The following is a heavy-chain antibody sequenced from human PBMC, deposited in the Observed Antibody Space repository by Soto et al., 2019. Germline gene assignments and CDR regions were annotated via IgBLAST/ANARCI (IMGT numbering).Heavy chain of an antibody. V-gene: IGHV3-30*03. Sequence: GGSLRLSCAASDFDFSSYGIHWVRQAPGKGLKWVAASSYDGRETFYADSAKGRFTVSKEMSKNTAFLQMNALRHEDTAVYFCARDSGWPILNFDNWGQGTPVTVSS. D-gene: IGHD3-10*01. CDR3: ARDSGWPILNFDN. CDR2: SSYDGRET. CDR1: DFDFSSYG. J-gene: IGHJ4*02.